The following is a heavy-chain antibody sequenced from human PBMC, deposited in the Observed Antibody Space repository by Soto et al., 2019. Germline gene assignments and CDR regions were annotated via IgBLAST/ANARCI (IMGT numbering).Heavy chain of an antibody. D-gene: IGHD3-22*01. CDR2: IIPIFGTA. CDR3: ARVGYYDSLDY. CDR1: GGTFSSYA. Sequence: ASVKVSCKASGGTFSSYAISWVRQAPGQGLEWMGGIIPIFGTANYAQKFQGRVTITADKSTSTAYMELSSLRSEDTAVYYCARVGYYDSLDYWGQGTLVTVSS. J-gene: IGHJ4*02. V-gene: IGHV1-69*06.